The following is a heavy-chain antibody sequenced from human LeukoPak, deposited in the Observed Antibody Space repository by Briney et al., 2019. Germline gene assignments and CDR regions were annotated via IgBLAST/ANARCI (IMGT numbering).Heavy chain of an antibody. CDR2: ISSSGSTI. CDR3: ARTRKSGSYRNDASDI. J-gene: IGHJ3*02. CDR1: GFTFSSYE. D-gene: IGHD1-26*01. Sequence: GGSLRLSCAASGFTFSSYEMNWVRQAPGKGLEWVSYISSSGSTIYYADSAKGRFTISRDNAKNSLYLQMNSLRAEDMALYYCARTRKSGSYRNDASDIWGQGTMVTVSS. V-gene: IGHV3-48*03.